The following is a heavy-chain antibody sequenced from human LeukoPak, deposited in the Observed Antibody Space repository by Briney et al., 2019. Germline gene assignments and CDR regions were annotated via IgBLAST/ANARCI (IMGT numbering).Heavy chain of an antibody. CDR3: ARVMETSIAARPDAFDI. J-gene: IGHJ3*02. CDR2: ISAYNGNT. Sequence: ASVKVSCKASGYTFTSYAMNWVRQAPGQGLEWMGWISAYNGNTNYAQKLQGRVTKTTDTSTSTAYMELRSLRSEDTAVYYCARVMETSIAARPDAFDIWGQGTMVTVSS. V-gene: IGHV1-18*01. D-gene: IGHD6-6*01. CDR1: GYTFTSYA.